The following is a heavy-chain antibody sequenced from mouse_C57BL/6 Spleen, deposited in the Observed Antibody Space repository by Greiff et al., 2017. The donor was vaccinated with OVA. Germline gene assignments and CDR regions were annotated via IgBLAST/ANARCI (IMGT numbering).Heavy chain of an antibody. J-gene: IGHJ4*01. V-gene: IGHV5-12*01. D-gene: IGHD4-1*01. Sequence: EVMLVESEGGLVQPGGSLKLSCAASGFTFSDYYMYWVRQTPEKRLEWVAYISNGGGSTYYPDTVKGRFTISRDNAKNTLYLQMSRLKSEDTAMYYCARVNWDYYYAMDYWGQGTSVTVSS. CDR1: GFTFSDYY. CDR2: ISNGGGST. CDR3: ARVNWDYYYAMDY.